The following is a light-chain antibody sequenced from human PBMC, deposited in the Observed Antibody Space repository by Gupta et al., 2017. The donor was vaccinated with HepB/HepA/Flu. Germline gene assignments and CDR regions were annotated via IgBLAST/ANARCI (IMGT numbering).Light chain of an antibody. CDR3: QVWDITTAHVV. Sequence: SYELTQPLSVSVALGQTARSTCGGNNIGSKNVHWYQQKPGQAPVLIIYRDSNRPSETPERFSGSNSGNTASLTISRAQAGDEADYYCQVWDITTAHVVFGGGTNLTVL. V-gene: IGLV3-9*01. J-gene: IGLJ2*01. CDR1: NIGSKN. CDR2: RDS.